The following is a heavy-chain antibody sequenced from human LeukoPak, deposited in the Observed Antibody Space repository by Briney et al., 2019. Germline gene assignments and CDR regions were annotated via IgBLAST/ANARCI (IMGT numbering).Heavy chain of an antibody. V-gene: IGHV3-23*01. Sequence: GGSLRLSCVASGVTLSNYAMSWARQAPGKGLEWVSGISSSGSGGNTYYADSVKGRFTLSRDNSKNTLYLQMNSLRADDTAMYYCTRDLSTHYSMDYWGQGALVTVSS. CDR3: TRDLSTHYSMDY. CDR1: GVTLSNYA. CDR2: ISSSGSGGNT. J-gene: IGHJ4*02. D-gene: IGHD6-13*01.